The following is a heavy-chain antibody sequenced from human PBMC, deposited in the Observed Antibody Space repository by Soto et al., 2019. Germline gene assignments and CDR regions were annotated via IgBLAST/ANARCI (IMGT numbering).Heavy chain of an antibody. CDR2: ITYGGIDN. CDR1: GFEFNSHA. D-gene: IGHD3-16*02. CDR3: SKELYDYVWGSNRYTDRRQYHYAIDV. Sequence: QEQLVESGGGVVQPGRSLRLSCVASGFEFNSHAMHLVRRAPGKGLEWLSLITYGGIDNYYADSVTGRFTISRDQSKNTLHPQMDSLSTEDTAVYYCSKELYDYVWGSNRYTDRRQYHYAIDVCGQGTTVTVSS. J-gene: IGHJ6*02. V-gene: IGHV3-30*18.